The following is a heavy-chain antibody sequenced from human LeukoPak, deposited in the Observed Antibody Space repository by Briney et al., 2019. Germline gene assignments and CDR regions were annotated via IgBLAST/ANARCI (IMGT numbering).Heavy chain of an antibody. Sequence: PGGSLRLSCAGTGFTFNNYWMNWLRQAPGKGLEWVANIKEDGSQIYYVDSVKGRFTISRDNATSSVYLQMNSLRAEDTAVYYCAGSSGWLFDYWGQGTLVAASS. V-gene: IGHV3-7*01. CDR1: GFTFNNYW. J-gene: IGHJ4*02. CDR3: AGSSGWLFDY. D-gene: IGHD6-19*01. CDR2: IKEDGSQI.